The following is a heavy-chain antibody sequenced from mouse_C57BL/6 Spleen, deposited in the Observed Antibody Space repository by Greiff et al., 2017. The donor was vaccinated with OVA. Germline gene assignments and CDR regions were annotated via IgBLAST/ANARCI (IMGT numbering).Heavy chain of an antibody. Sequence: VQLKESGPELVKPGDSVKISCKASGYSFTGYFMNWVMQSHGKSLEWIGRINPYNGDTFYNQKFKGKATLTVDKSSSTAHMELRRLTSEDSAVYYCARGYYGNGDYWGQGTTLTVSS. D-gene: IGHD2-1*01. CDR1: GYSFTGYF. CDR2: INPYNGDT. CDR3: ARGYYGNGDY. V-gene: IGHV1-20*01. J-gene: IGHJ2*01.